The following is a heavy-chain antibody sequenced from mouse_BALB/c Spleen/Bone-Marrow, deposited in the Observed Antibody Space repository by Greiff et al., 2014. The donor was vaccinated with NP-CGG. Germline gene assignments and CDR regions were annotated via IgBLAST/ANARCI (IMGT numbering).Heavy chain of an antibody. J-gene: IGHJ3*01. D-gene: IGHD2-4*01. CDR2: IDPANGNT. V-gene: IGHV14-3*02. CDR3: AMITTGAWFAY. CDR1: GFNIKDTY. Sequence: EVQLQQSGAELVKPGASVKLSCTASGFNIKDTYMHWVKQRPEQGLEWIGRIDPANGNTKYDPKFQGKATITADTSSNTAYLQLSSLTSEDTAVYYCAMITTGAWFAYRGQGTLVTVSA.